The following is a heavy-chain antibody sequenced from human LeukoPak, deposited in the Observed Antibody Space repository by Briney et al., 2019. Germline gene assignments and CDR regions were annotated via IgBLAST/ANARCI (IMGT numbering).Heavy chain of an antibody. J-gene: IGHJ4*02. V-gene: IGHV3-21*01. D-gene: IGHD5-18*01. CDR1: GFTFSSYS. CDR2: ISSSSSYI. Sequence: GGSLGLSCAASGFTFSSYSMNWVRQAPGKGLEWVSSISSSSSYIYYADSVKGRFTISRDNAKNSLYLQMNSLRAEDTAVYYCAREGHQLWSTGNKYYFDYWGQGTLVTVSS. CDR3: AREGHQLWSTGNKYYFDY.